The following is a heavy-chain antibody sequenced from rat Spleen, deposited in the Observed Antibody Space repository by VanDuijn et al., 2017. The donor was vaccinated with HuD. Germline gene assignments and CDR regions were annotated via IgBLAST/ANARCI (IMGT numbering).Heavy chain of an antibody. V-gene: IGHV5-25*01. CDR3: AKDGPIYYYDGSSYPYWYFDF. CDR1: GFTFSSFA. CDR2: INSGGSNT. Sequence: EVLLEESGGCLVQPGRALKLSCAASGFTFSSFAMAWVRQAPKKGLEWVATINSGGSNTYYPDSVKGRFTISRDNAKSTLYLQMDSLRSEDTATYYCAKDGPIYYYDGSSYPYWYFDFWGPGTMVTVSS. J-gene: IGHJ1*01. D-gene: IGHD1-12*02.